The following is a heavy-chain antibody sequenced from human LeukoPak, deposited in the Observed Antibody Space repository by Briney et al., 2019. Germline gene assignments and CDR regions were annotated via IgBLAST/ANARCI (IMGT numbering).Heavy chain of an antibody. D-gene: IGHD6-19*01. V-gene: IGHV3-74*01. CDR3: ARDVGSGWYHFDN. CDR2: INSDVSST. CDR1: GFTFSRYW. Sequence: GGSLRLSCAASGFTFSRYWMHWVRQAPGKGLVCVSRINSDVSSTTYADSVKGRFNISRDNAENTLYLQMNSLRVEDTAVYYCARDVGSGWYHFDNWGQGTLVTVSS. J-gene: IGHJ4*02.